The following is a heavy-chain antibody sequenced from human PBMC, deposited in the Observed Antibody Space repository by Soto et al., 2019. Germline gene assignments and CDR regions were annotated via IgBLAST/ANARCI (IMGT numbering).Heavy chain of an antibody. CDR2: ISYSGST. J-gene: IGHJ4*02. Sequence: QLQLQESGPGLVKPSETLSLTCTVSGCSITSSSYYWGWIRQPPGKGLEWIGNISYSGSTYYNPSLKHRVTISVDTSKNQFSLKLSSVTAADTAVYYCMLGSGWKDFDYWGQGTLVTVSS. CDR3: MLGSGWKDFDY. V-gene: IGHV4-39*01. CDR1: GCSITSSSYY. D-gene: IGHD3-22*01.